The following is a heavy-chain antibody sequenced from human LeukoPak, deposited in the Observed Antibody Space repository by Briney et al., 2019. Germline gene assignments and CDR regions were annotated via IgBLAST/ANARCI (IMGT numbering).Heavy chain of an antibody. CDR2: ISGSGGST. J-gene: IGHJ4*02. V-gene: IGHV3-23*01. CDR1: GFTFSSYA. D-gene: IGHD3-22*01. Sequence: GGSLRLSCAASGFTFSSYAMSWVRQAPGKGLEWVSAISGSGGSTYYADSVKVRFTISRDNSKNTLYLQMNSLRAEDTAVYYCARANYYDSSPLEDYFDYWGQGTLVTVSS. CDR3: ARANYYDSSPLEDYFDY.